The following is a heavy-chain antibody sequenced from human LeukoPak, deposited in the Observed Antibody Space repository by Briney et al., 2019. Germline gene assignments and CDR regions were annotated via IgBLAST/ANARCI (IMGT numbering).Heavy chain of an antibody. V-gene: IGHV1-69*13. J-gene: IGHJ3*02. CDR3: ARGSDYGDYGQLFDAFDI. Sequence: SVKVSCKASGGTFSSYAISWVRQAPGQGLEWMGGIIPIFGTANYAQKFQGRVTITADESTSTAYMELSSLRSEDTAVYYCARGSDYGDYGQLFDAFDIWGQGTMVTVSS. CDR2: IIPIFGTA. CDR1: GGTFSSYA. D-gene: IGHD4-17*01.